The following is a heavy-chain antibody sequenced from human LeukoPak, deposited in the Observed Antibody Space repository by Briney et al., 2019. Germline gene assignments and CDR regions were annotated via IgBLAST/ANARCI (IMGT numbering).Heavy chain of an antibody. J-gene: IGHJ4*02. D-gene: IGHD1-26*01. Sequence: GGSLRLSCAASGFTVSSNYMSWVRQAPGTGLEWVSVIYSGGSAYYADSVKGRFTISRDNSKNTLYLQMNSLRAEDSAVYYCAREPPYSGSYYYWGQGTLVTVSS. CDR1: GFTVSSNY. V-gene: IGHV3-66*01. CDR2: IYSGGSA. CDR3: AREPPYSGSYYY.